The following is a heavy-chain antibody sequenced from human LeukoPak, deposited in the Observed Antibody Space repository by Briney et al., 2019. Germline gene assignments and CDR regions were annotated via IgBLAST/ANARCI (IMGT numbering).Heavy chain of an antibody. D-gene: IGHD3-10*01. CDR3: ARDSGSGSYSDY. CDR2: VNTDGRST. J-gene: IGHJ4*02. CDR1: GFTFTNYW. V-gene: IGHV3-74*01. Sequence: GGSLRLSCAASGFTFTNYWMHWVRQAPGKGLVWVSRVNTDGRSTGYADSVKGRFTISRDNAKNTLYLQMNSLRADDTAVYYCARDSGSGSYSDYWGQGTLVTVSS.